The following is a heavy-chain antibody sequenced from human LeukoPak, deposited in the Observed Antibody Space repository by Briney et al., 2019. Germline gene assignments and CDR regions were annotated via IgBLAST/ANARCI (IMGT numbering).Heavy chain of an antibody. CDR2: ISGSGDST. V-gene: IGHV3-23*01. CDR3: ARRSGIAVAGAFDY. J-gene: IGHJ4*02. D-gene: IGHD6-19*01. CDR1: GFTFSNYA. Sequence: GGSLRLSCAASGFTFSNYAMRWVRQAPGKGLEWVSGISGSGDSTYYADSVKGRFTISRDNSKNTLYLQMNSLRAEDAAVYYCARRSGIAVAGAFDYWGQGTLVTVSS.